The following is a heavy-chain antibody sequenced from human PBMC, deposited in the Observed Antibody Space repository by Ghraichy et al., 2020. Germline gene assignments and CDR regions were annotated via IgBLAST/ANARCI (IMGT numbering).Heavy chain of an antibody. CDR3: AKAIEGYADQYYYFYYMDV. D-gene: IGHD5-12*01. CDR1: GITFSSHD. J-gene: IGHJ6*03. CDR2: ISGSGSTT. Sequence: GGSLRLSCAASGITFSSHDMSLVRQAPGMGLEWVSGISGSGSTTFYADSVKGRFFISRDTSKHTLYLQMNGLRAEDTALYYCAKAIEGYADQYYYFYYMDVWGKGTTVTVSS. V-gene: IGHV3-23*01.